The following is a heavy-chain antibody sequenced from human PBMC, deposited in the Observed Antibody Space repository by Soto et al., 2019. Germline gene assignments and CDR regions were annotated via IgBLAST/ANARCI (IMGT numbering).Heavy chain of an antibody. CDR3: ARDRYSGYQFDY. D-gene: IGHD5-12*01. CDR2: IYYSGST. V-gene: IGHV4-31*03. J-gene: IGHJ4*02. Sequence: SLSLTCNVRGACISSGDYYWSWIRQHPGKGLEWIGYIYYSGSTYYNPSLKSRVTISVDTSKNQFSLKLSSVTAADTAVYYCARDRYSGYQFDYCGRGTLVTVSS. CDR1: GACISSGDYY.